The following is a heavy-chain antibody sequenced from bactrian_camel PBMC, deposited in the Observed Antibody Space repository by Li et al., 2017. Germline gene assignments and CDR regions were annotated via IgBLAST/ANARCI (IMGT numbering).Heavy chain of an antibody. CDR1: VVSYNTNF. Sequence: QVQLVESGGGSVEAGGSLRLSCAISVVSYNTNFMGWFRQAAGEEREAVACVSTLGGATYYAHSVKGRFTISHDSDKNMVYLQMDRLRPDDTAMYYCAASVGRMGTPSNSCFDLFRRGLYDFWAPGTQVTVS. D-gene: IGHD3*01. CDR2: VSTLGGAT. V-gene: IGHV3S63*01. J-gene: IGHJ4*01. CDR3: AASVGRMGTPSNSCFDLFRRGLYDF.